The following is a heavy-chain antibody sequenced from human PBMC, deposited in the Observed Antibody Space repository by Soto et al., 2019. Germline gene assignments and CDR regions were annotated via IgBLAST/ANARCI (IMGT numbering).Heavy chain of an antibody. CDR3: ARPTGYSSSWYLGSYYGMDV. V-gene: IGHV3-33*01. Sequence: GGSLRLSCAASGFTFSSYGMHWVRQAPCKGLEWVAVIWYDGSNKYYADSVKGRFTISRDNSKNTLYLQMNSLRAEDTAVYYCARPTGYSSSWYLGSYYGMDVWGQGTTVTVSS. D-gene: IGHD6-13*01. CDR1: GFTFSSYG. CDR2: IWYDGSNK. J-gene: IGHJ6*02.